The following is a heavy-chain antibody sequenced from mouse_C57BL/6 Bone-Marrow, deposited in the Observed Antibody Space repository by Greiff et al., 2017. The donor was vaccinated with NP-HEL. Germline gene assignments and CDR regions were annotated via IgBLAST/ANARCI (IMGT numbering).Heavy chain of an antibody. CDR1: GYTFTDYY. CDR3: AREGYRGYYAMDY. Sequence: QVQLQQSGAELVRPGASVKLSCKASGYTFTDYYINWVKQRPGQGLEWIAGIYPGSGNTYYNEKFKGKATLTAEKSSSTAYMQLSSLTSEDSAVYFCAREGYRGYYAMDYWGQGTSVTVSS. D-gene: IGHD2-14*01. J-gene: IGHJ4*01. V-gene: IGHV1-76*01. CDR2: IYPGSGNT.